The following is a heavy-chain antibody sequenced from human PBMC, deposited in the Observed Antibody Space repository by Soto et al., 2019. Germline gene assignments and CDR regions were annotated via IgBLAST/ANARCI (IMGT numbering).Heavy chain of an antibody. CDR2: IKSDGSST. CDR1: EFTFSTYW. CDR3: VSARPFDY. V-gene: IGHV3-74*01. J-gene: IGHJ4*02. Sequence: EVQLVESGGGLVQPGGSLRLSCAASEFTFSTYWIHWVRQVPGKGLVWVSRIKSDGSSTYYADSVKGRFTISRDNAKNTLYLQMNSLRAEDTAVYYCVSARPFDYWGQGTLVTVSS.